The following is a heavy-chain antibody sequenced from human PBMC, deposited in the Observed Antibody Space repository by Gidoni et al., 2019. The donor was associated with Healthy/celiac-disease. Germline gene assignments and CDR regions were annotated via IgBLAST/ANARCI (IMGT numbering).Heavy chain of an antibody. CDR1: GYTFPGYY. J-gene: IGHJ6*03. CDR2: INPNSGGT. V-gene: IGHV1-2*04. CDR3: ARAGYSGYDRYYYYMDV. D-gene: IGHD5-12*01. Sequence: QVQLVQSGAEVKKPGASVKVSCKASGYTFPGYYMHWGRQDPGQGLEWMGWINPNSGGTNYAQKFQGWVTMTRDTSISTAYMELSRLRSDDTAVYYCARAGYSGYDRYYYYMDVWGKGTTVTVSS.